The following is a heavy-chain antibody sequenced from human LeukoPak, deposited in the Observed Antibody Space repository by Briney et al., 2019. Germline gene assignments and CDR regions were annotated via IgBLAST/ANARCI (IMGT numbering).Heavy chain of an antibody. CDR2: INHSGST. J-gene: IGHJ5*02. D-gene: IGHD6-19*01. CDR3: ARNGRKRGLVPRTCFAP. Sequence: PSETLSLTCAVYGGSFSGYYWSWIRQPPGKGLEWIGEINHSGSTNYNPSLKSRVTISVDTSKNQFSLKLSSVTAADTAVYYCARNGRKRGLVPRTCFAPWGREPLVTVSS. CDR1: GGSFSGYY. V-gene: IGHV4-34*01.